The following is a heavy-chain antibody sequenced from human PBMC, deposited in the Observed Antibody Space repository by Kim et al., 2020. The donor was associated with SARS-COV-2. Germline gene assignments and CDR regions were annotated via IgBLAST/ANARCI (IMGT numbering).Heavy chain of an antibody. Sequence: YSTALKTRLTISTDTSKNQVVLTMTNMDPVDTATYYCARIFWGYSYGYDYWGQGTLVTVSS. CDR3: ARIFWGYSYGYDY. V-gene: IGHV2-70*01. D-gene: IGHD5-18*01. J-gene: IGHJ4*02.